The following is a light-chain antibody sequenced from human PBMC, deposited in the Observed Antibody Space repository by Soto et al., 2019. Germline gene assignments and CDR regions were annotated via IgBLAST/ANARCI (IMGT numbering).Light chain of an antibody. CDR3: QQFNSYPLT. CDR1: QTISSW. V-gene: IGKV1-5*03. J-gene: IGKJ5*01. Sequence: DIQMTQSPSTLSGSVGDRVTITCRASQTISSWLAWYQQKPGKAPKLLIYKASTLKSGVPSRFSGSGSGTEFTLTISSLQPEDFATYYCQQFNSYPLTFGQGTRLEIK. CDR2: KAS.